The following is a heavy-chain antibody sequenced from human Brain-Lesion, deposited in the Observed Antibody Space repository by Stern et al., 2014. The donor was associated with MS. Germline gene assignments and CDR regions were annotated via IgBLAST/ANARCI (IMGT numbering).Heavy chain of an antibody. CDR3: ARGERWFDS. V-gene: IGHV3-74*02. CDR1: GFTFSNYW. Sequence: VQLVEPGGGLVQPGGSLRLSCAASGFTFSNYWMHWVRHAPGQGLVWVSRVNNDGRRTSYADSVKGRFTMSRDNAKNTLYLQMNSLRVEDTAIYYCARGERWFDSWGQGTLVTVSS. CDR2: VNNDGRRT. J-gene: IGHJ5*01. D-gene: IGHD3-10*01.